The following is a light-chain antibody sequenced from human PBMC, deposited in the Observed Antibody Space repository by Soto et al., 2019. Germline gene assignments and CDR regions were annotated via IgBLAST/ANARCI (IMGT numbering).Light chain of an antibody. CDR2: GNS. J-gene: IGLJ2*01. Sequence: QSVLTQPPSVSGAPGQRVTISCTGSSSNIGAYYDVHWYQQLPGTAPKLLIYGNSNRPSGVPDRFSGSKSGASASLAITGLQAEDEADYYCQSYDSILSGVVFGGGTKLTVL. CDR3: QSYDSILSGVV. CDR1: SSNIGAYYD. V-gene: IGLV1-40*01.